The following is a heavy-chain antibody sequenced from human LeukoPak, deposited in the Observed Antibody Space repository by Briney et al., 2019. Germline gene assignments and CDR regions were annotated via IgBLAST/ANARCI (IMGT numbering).Heavy chain of an antibody. CDR1: GLIFNTYG. CDR2: IWFDGSIK. V-gene: IGHV3-33*01. Sequence: GSSLRLSCAASGLIFNTYGMHWVRQAPGKGLEWVAVIWFDGSIKYYADSVKGRFTISRDNSKNTLYLQMNSLRAEDTALYYCASAAGPFDSWGQGTLVTVSS. J-gene: IGHJ4*02. CDR3: ASAAGPFDS. D-gene: IGHD6-19*01.